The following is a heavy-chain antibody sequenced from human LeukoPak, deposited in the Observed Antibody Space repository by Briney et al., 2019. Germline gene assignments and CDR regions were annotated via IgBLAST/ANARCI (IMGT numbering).Heavy chain of an antibody. Sequence: SETLSLTCTVSGGSVSSGSHYWSWIRQPPGKGLEWIGYIYYSGSTNYNPSLKSRVTISVDTSKNQFSLKLSSVTAADTAVYHCARDIGSSWGVMEFDYWGQGTLVTVSS. J-gene: IGHJ4*02. V-gene: IGHV4-61*01. CDR3: ARDIGSSWGVMEFDY. D-gene: IGHD6-13*01. CDR2: IYYSGST. CDR1: GGSVSSGSHY.